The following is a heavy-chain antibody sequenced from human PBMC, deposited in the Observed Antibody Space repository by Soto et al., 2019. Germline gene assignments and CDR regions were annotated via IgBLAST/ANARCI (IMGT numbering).Heavy chain of an antibody. V-gene: IGHV3-30*18. D-gene: IGHD1-26*01. Sequence: PGGSLRLSCAASGFTVSSNYMSWVRQAPGKGLEWMTVISNDGNYKYYADSVKGRFTISRDNSRNTLYLQMNSLRADDTALYYCAKGGYSGTYYNMGGFDYWGQGTLVTVSS. CDR3: AKGGYSGTYYNMGGFDY. CDR2: ISNDGNYK. CDR1: GFTVSSNY. J-gene: IGHJ4*02.